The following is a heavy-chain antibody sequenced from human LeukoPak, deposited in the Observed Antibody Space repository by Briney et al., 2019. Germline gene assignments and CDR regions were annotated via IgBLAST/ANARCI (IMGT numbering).Heavy chain of an antibody. CDR3: ARDAYSSSWYYFDY. D-gene: IGHD6-13*01. V-gene: IGHV4-59*01. CDR2: IYYSGST. CDR1: GGSISSYY. Sequence: SETLCLTCTVSGGSISSYYWSWIRQPPGKGLEWIGYIYYSGSTNYNPCLKSRVTISVDTSKNQFSLKLSSVTAADTAVYYCARDAYSSSWYYFDYWGQGTLVTVSS. J-gene: IGHJ4*02.